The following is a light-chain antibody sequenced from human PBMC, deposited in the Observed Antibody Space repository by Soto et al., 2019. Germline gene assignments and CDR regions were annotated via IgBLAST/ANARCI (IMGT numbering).Light chain of an antibody. CDR3: QQLNDYPRT. CDR1: QGVSSY. CDR2: AAS. Sequence: EIQLTQSPSFLSASVGDRVTITCRASQGVSSYLAWYQQKPGKAPKLLIYAASTLQSGVPSRFSGSGSGTEFTLTISSLQPEDFATYYCQQLNDYPRTFGQGTKVEIK. V-gene: IGKV1-9*01. J-gene: IGKJ1*01.